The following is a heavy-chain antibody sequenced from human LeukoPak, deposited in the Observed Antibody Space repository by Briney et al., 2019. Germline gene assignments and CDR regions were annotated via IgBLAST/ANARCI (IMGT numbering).Heavy chain of an antibody. Sequence: GESLKISCGGPGYSFTTYWIGWVRQMPGKGLEWMGIIYPGDSDTRYTPSFQGQVTMSADKSINTAYLQWSSLKASDTAIYYCARRQGCSSTSCPPDYWGQGTLVTVSP. J-gene: IGHJ4*02. CDR3: ARRQGCSSTSCPPDY. CDR2: IYPGDSDT. D-gene: IGHD2-2*01. V-gene: IGHV5-51*01. CDR1: GYSFTTYW.